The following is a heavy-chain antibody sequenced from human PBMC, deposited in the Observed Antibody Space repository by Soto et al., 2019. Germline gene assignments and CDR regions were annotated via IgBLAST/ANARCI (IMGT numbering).Heavy chain of an antibody. V-gene: IGHV2-5*02. D-gene: IGHD3-10*01. CDR2: IYWDDDK. CDR1: GLTLSTCGVG. CDR3: AHHPYYGLAPYSFDY. J-gene: IGHJ4*02. Sequence: QITLKESGPTLVKPTQTLTLTCTFSGLTLSTCGVGGRWICQPPGRALEWLAVIYWDDDKGSSSSLKSRLTITKDTSKNQVVLTMTNMDPVDTATYYCAHHPYYGLAPYSFDYWGQGILVTVSS.